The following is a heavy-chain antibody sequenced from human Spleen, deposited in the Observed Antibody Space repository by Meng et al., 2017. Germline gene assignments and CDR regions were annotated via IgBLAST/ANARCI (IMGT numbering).Heavy chain of an antibody. D-gene: IGHD3-10*01. J-gene: IGHJ4*02. CDR2: IIPIFGTA. CDR3: ARSYYYGSGIFLWVDY. CDR1: GGTFSSYA. V-gene: IGHV1-69*13. Sequence: SAQVSCKASGGTFSSYAISWVRQPPGQGLEWMGGIIPIFGTANYAQKFQGRVTITADESTSTAYMELSSLRSEDTAVYYCARSYYYGSGIFLWVDYWGQGTLVTVSS.